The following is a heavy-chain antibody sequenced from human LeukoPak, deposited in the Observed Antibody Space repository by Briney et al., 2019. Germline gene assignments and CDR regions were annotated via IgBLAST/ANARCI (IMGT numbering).Heavy chain of an antibody. V-gene: IGHV4-39*01. Sequence: SETLSLTCTVSSGSISSYYWGWIRQPPGKGLEWIGSIYYSGSTYYNPSLKSRVTISVDTSKNQFSLKLSSVTAADTAVYYCASLHYDFWSGYTYYFDYWGQGTLVTVSS. CDR3: ASLHYDFWSGYTYYFDY. CDR2: IYYSGST. CDR1: SGSISSYY. J-gene: IGHJ4*02. D-gene: IGHD3-3*01.